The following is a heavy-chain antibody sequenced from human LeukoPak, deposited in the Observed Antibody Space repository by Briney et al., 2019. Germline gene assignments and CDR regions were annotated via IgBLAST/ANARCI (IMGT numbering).Heavy chain of an antibody. J-gene: IGHJ4*02. CDR1: GFTFDDYA. Sequence: GRSLRLSCAASGFTFDDYAMHWVRQAPGKGLEWVSGISWNSGSIGYADSVKGRFTISRGNAKNSLYLQMNSLRAEDTALYYCAKASGGYYYRNCDYWGQGTLVTVSS. CDR2: ISWNSGSI. D-gene: IGHD3-22*01. V-gene: IGHV3-9*01. CDR3: AKASGGYYYRNCDY.